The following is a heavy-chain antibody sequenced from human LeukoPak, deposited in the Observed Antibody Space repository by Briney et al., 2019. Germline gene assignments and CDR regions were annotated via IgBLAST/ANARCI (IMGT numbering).Heavy chain of an antibody. CDR1: SGSISNNY. CDR2: IYYSGST. V-gene: IGHV4-59*08. D-gene: IGHD1-20*01. Sequence: PSETLSLTCTASSGSISNNYWSWFRQPPGKGLEWIGYIYYSGSTQYNPSLKSRLTISVDTSKNKFSLRMTSVTAADTAVYYCARHISGATKELSAFHIWGQGTMVNVS. J-gene: IGHJ3*02. CDR3: ARHISGATKELSAFHI.